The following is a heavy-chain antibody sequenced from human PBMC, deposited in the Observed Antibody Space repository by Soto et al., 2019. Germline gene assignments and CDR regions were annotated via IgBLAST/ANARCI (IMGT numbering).Heavy chain of an antibody. V-gene: IGHV3-64D*06. J-gene: IGHJ4*02. CDR2: ISSNGVST. Sequence: GGSLRLSCSASGLNFNDYAMHWVRQAAGKGLKYVSSISSNGVSTYYADSAKGRFTISRDNSKNTLYLQMNSLRVEDTAVYYCVKDRFVNYWGQGALVTV. CDR3: VKDRFVNY. CDR1: GLNFNDYA. D-gene: IGHD3-3*01.